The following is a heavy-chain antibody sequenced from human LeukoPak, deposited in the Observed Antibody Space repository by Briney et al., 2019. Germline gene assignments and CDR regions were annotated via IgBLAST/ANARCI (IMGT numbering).Heavy chain of an antibody. J-gene: IGHJ4*02. Sequence: SETLSLTRTVSGGSISSYYWSWIRQPPGKGLEWIGYIYYSGSTNYNPSLKSRVTISVDTSKNQFSLKLSSVTAADTAVYYCARLYYSNYIDYWGQGTLVAVSS. CDR3: ARLYYSNYIDY. V-gene: IGHV4-59*01. CDR1: GGSISSYY. D-gene: IGHD4-11*01. CDR2: IYYSGST.